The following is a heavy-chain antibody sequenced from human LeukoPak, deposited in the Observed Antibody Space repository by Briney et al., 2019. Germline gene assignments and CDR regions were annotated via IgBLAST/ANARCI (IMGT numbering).Heavy chain of an antibody. V-gene: IGHV3-23*01. Sequence: GGSLRLSCAASGFTFSSFAMSWVRQAPGKGLEWVSFISGSGGSTHYADSVKGRFTISRDNSKSTLYLQMNSLRADDTAVYYCAKGPKQQLVGSRGKYFDYWGQGTLVTVSS. CDR3: AKGPKQQLVGSRGKYFDY. D-gene: IGHD6-13*01. CDR2: ISGSGGST. J-gene: IGHJ4*02. CDR1: GFTFSSFA.